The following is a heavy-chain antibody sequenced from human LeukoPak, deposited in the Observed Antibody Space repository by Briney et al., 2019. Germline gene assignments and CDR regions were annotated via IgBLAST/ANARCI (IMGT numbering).Heavy chain of an antibody. CDR1: GFTFSSYA. V-gene: IGHV3-23*01. Sequence: GGSLRLSCAASGFTFSSYAMSWVRQAPGKGLEWVSAISGSGGSTYYADSVKGRFTISRDNSKNTLYLQMNSLRAEDTAVYYCARDLPVGYYGSGSYYDYWGQGTLVTVSS. J-gene: IGHJ4*02. CDR2: ISGSGGST. D-gene: IGHD3-10*01. CDR3: ARDLPVGYYGSGSYYDY.